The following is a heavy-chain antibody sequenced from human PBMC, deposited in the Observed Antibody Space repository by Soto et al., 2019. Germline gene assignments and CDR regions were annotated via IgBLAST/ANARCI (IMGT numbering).Heavy chain of an antibody. V-gene: IGHV1-18*01. J-gene: IGHJ5*02. CDR1: GYSITTDP. Sequence: SVTGCCKTAGYSITTDPSTWGRKAHGQGLEWLGWVSTYNGNTNYAQGLQGRVSMTTDTSTTTAYMELRSLRSDDTAVYYCARVVPGAEAWFGPWGQGTLVTVSS. CDR3: ARVVPGAEAWFGP. D-gene: IGHD2-2*01. CDR2: VSTYNGNT.